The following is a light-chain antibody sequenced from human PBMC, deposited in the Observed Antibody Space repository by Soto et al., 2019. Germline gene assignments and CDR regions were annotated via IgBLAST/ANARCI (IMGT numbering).Light chain of an antibody. CDR1: SGHSSYA. J-gene: IGLJ3*02. Sequence: QPVLTQSPSASASLGASVKLTCTLSSGHSSYAIAWHQQQPEKGPRYLMKLNSDGSHSKGDGIPDRFSGSSSGAERYLTISSLQSEDEADYYCQTWGTGIHLVFGGGTKVTVL. V-gene: IGLV4-69*01. CDR2: LNSDGSH. CDR3: QTWGTGIHLV.